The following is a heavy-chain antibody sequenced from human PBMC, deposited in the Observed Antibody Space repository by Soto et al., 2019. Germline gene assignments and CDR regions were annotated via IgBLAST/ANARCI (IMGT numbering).Heavy chain of an antibody. J-gene: IGHJ4*02. CDR2: INHSGST. Sequence: SETLSLTCAVYGGSFSGYYWSWIRQPPGKGLEWIGEINHSGSTNYNPSLKSRVTISVDTSKNQFSLRLSSVTAVDTAVYYCSRGLGVQLVYYGSGSSFVDYWGQGTLVTVSS. CDR3: SRGLGVQLVYYGSGSSFVDY. D-gene: IGHD3-10*01. V-gene: IGHV4-34*01. CDR1: GGSFSGYY.